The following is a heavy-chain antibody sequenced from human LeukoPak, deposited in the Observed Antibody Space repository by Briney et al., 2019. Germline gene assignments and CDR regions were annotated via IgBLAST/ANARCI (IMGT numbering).Heavy chain of an antibody. V-gene: IGHV1-69*13. Sequence: SVKVSCKASGGTFSSYATSWVRQAPGQGLEWMGGIIPIFGTANYAQKFQGRVTIAADESTSTAYMELSSLRSEDTAAYYCARTRDDSSGPPFDYWGQGTLVTVSS. CDR1: GGTFSSYA. CDR3: ARTRDDSSGPPFDY. J-gene: IGHJ4*02. D-gene: IGHD3-22*01. CDR2: IIPIFGTA.